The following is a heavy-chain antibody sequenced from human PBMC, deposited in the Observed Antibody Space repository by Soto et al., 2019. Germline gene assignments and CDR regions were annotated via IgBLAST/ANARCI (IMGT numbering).Heavy chain of an antibody. D-gene: IGHD3-22*01. Sequence: ASVKVSCKASGYTFTSYYMHWVRQAPGQGLEWMGIINPSGGSTSYAQKFQGRVTITRDMSTSTAYMELSSLRSEDTAVYYCAAAGYYDSSESAFDIWGQGTMVTVSS. J-gene: IGHJ3*02. CDR1: GYTFTSYY. V-gene: IGHV1-46*01. CDR2: INPSGGST. CDR3: AAAGYYDSSESAFDI.